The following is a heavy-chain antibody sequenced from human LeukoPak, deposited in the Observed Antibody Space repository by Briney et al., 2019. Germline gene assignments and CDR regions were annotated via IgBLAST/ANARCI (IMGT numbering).Heavy chain of an antibody. J-gene: IGHJ4*02. V-gene: IGHV1-2*02. D-gene: IGHD5-18*01. CDR3: ARARGRRYSYEFDY. CDR2: INPNSGGT. CDR1: GYAFTSYY. Sequence: VASVKVSCTASGYAFTSYYMHWVRQAPGQGLEWMGWINPNSGGTNYAQTVQGRVTMTRDTSISTAYMELSRLRADDTAVYYCARARGRRYSYEFDYWGQGTLVTVSS.